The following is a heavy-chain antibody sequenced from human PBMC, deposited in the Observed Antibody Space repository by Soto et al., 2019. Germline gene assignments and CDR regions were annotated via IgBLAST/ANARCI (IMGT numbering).Heavy chain of an antibody. D-gene: IGHD3-3*01. CDR1: GFTFSSYG. Sequence: GGSLRLSCAASGFTFSSYGMHWVRQAPGKGLEWVAVISYDGSNKYYADSVKGRFTISRDNSKNTLYLQMNSLRAEDTAVYYCAKGDVLRFFLWLPDYYYYGMDVCGQGSTVTVS. V-gene: IGHV3-30*18. CDR3: AKGDVLRFFLWLPDYYYYGMDV. CDR2: ISYDGSNK. J-gene: IGHJ6*02.